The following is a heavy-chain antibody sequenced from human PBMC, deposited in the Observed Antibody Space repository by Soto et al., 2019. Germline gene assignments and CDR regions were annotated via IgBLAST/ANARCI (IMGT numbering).Heavy chain of an antibody. Sequence: SGPTLVNPTQTLTLTCTFSGFSLSTSGVGVGWIRQPPGKVLEWLALIYWDDDKRYSPSLKSRLTITKDTSKNQVVLTMTNMDPVDTATYYCAHFFHGRFGALQDYWVQGTLVTVSS. CDR2: IYWDDDK. CDR1: GFSLSTSGVG. D-gene: IGHD3-10*01. V-gene: IGHV2-5*02. CDR3: AHFFHGRFGALQDY. J-gene: IGHJ4*02.